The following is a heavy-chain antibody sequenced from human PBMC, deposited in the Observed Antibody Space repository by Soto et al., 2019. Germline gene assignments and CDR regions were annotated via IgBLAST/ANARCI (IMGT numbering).Heavy chain of an antibody. Sequence: GGSLRFSCAASGFTVSSNYMSWVRQAPGKGLEWVSVIYSGGSTYYADSVKGRFTISRDNSKNTLYLQMNSLRAEDTAVYYCARHLGGYCSSTSCYYYYYMDVWGKGTTVTVSS. CDR1: GFTVSSNY. V-gene: IGHV3-66*04. D-gene: IGHD2-2*01. J-gene: IGHJ6*03. CDR3: ARHLGGYCSSTSCYYYYYMDV. CDR2: IYSGGST.